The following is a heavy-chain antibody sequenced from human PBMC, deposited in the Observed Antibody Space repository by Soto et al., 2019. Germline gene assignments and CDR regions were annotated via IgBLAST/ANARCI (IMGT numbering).Heavy chain of an antibody. D-gene: IGHD3-3*01. CDR3: AIGVIWIGYFTVVD. Sequence: ASVKVSCKASGGSFGNSAINWVRQTPGQGLEWLGGFIPVYRTLNYAQKFQGRVTITADESTGTAYMTLSSLASDDTAGYYCAIGVIWIGYFTVVDWGKGTRVTV. J-gene: IGHJ4*02. V-gene: IGHV1-69*13. CDR2: FIPVYRTL. CDR1: GGSFGNSA.